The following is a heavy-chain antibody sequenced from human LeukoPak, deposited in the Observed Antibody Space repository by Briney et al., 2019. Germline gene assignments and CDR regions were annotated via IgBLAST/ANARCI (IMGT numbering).Heavy chain of an antibody. CDR3: TSVGFGPYYFDN. V-gene: IGHV3-15*01. CDR1: GFTVSSNY. J-gene: IGHJ4*02. CDR2: IKSKTDGGTT. D-gene: IGHD3-10*01. Sequence: SGGSLRLSCAASGFTVSSNYMSWVRQAPGKGLEWVGRIKSKTDGGTTDYAAPVKGRFTISRDDSKNTLYLQMNSLKTEDTAVYYCTSVGFGPYYFDNWGQGTLVTVSS.